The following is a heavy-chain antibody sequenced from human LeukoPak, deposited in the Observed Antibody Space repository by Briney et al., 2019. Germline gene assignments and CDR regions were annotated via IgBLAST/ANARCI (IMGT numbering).Heavy chain of an antibody. CDR1: GFTFSSYF. J-gene: IGHJ4*02. D-gene: IGHD5-12*01. CDR2: ISSSSNYI. V-gene: IGHV3-21*01. Sequence: GESLRLSCAASGFTFSSYFMSWVRQAPGKGLEWVSSISSSSNYIYYADSVKGRFTISRDNAKNSLYLQMNSLRAEDTAVYYCARGESRVTTIHMFDYWGQGTLVTVSS. CDR3: ARGESRVTTIHMFDY.